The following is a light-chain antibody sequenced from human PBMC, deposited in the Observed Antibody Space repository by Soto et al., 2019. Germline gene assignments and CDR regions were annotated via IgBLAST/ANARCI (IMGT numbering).Light chain of an antibody. Sequence: EIVSTQSPGTLSLSPGERATLSCRASQSITSSYLAWYQQKPGQAPRLLIYGASTRATGIPARFSGSGSGTEFTLTISSLQSEDFAVYYCQQYNNWPWTFGQGTKVDIK. CDR3: QQYNNWPWT. J-gene: IGKJ1*01. CDR2: GAS. V-gene: IGKV3-15*01. CDR1: QSITSSY.